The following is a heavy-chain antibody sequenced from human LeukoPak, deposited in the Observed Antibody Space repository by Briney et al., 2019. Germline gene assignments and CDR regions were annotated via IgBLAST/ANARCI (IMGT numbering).Heavy chain of an antibody. Sequence: PSETLSLTCTVSGDSISSFFWSWIRQPPGKRLEWIGDISYSGSTNYNPSLKSRVTISLDTSKNQFSLRLSSVIAADTAVYYCARWVGYCSASNCYAREIYAMDVWGQGTTVTVSS. D-gene: IGHD2-2*01. CDR2: ISYSGST. J-gene: IGHJ6*02. V-gene: IGHV4-59*01. CDR3: ARWVGYCSASNCYAREIYAMDV. CDR1: GDSISSFF.